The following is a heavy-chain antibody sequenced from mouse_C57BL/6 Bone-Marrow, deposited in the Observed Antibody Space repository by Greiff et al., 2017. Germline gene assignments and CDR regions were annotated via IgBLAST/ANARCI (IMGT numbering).Heavy chain of an antibody. J-gene: IGHJ3*01. CDR1: GFNIKDYY. D-gene: IGHD2-3*01. V-gene: IGHV14-1*01. Sequence: VQLQQSGAELVRPGASVKLSCTASGFNIKDYYMHWVKQRPEQGLEWIGSIDSEDGDTEYAPKFQGKATMTADTSSNTAYLQLSSLTSEDTAVYYCADGYYSAWFAYWGQGTLVTVSA. CDR3: ADGYYSAWFAY. CDR2: IDSEDGDT.